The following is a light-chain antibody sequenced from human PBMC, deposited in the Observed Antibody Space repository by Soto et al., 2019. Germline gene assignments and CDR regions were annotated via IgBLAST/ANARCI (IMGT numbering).Light chain of an antibody. Sequence: QSALTQPASVSGSPGQSITISCTGTSSDIGTYNSVSWYQHHPGKAPKLLIFEVIDRPSGVSDRFSGSKSGNTASLTISGLQPEDEADYYCCSYTSTGALVFGGGTKLTVL. CDR3: CSYTSTGALV. CDR1: SSDIGTYNS. CDR2: EVI. V-gene: IGLV2-14*01. J-gene: IGLJ3*02.